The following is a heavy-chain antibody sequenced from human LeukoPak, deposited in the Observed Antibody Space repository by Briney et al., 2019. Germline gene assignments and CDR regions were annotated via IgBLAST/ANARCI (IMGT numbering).Heavy chain of an antibody. CDR2: INWNGGST. D-gene: IGHD3-22*01. J-gene: IGHJ3*02. CDR3: ARDYYDSSGYYAGDAFDI. Sequence: PGGSLRLSCAASGFTFDDYGMSWVRQAPGKGLEWVSGINWNGGSTGYADSVKGRFTISRDNAKNSPYLQMNSLRAEDTALYHCARDYYDSSGYYAGDAFDIWGQGTMVTVSS. CDR1: GFTFDDYG. V-gene: IGHV3-20*01.